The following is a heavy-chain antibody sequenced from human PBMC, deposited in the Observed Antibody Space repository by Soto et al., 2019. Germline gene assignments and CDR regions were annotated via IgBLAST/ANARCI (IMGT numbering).Heavy chain of an antibody. Sequence: QVQLQESGPGLVKPSETLSLTCSVSGGSINNYYCSWIRQPPGKGLEWIGYIYYSGSPNYNPSLKSLVTISVDTSKNQFSLNLSSVTAADTAVYYCARAGAATLSDYWGQGTLVTVSS. CDR2: IYYSGSP. V-gene: IGHV4-59*01. D-gene: IGHD2-15*01. CDR3: ARAGAATLSDY. J-gene: IGHJ4*02. CDR1: GGSINNYY.